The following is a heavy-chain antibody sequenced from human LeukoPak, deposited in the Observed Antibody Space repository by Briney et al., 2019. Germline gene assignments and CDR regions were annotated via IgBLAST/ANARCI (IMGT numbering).Heavy chain of an antibody. Sequence: ASVKVSCKASGYTFTGYYMHWVRQAPGQGLEWMGWINPNSGGTNYAQKFQGRVTMTRDTSTSTVYMELSSLRSEDTAVYYCARVRARGYSYGFDYWGQGTLVTVSS. CDR2: INPNSGGT. V-gene: IGHV1-2*02. J-gene: IGHJ4*02. CDR1: GYTFTGYY. D-gene: IGHD5-18*01. CDR3: ARVRARGYSYGFDY.